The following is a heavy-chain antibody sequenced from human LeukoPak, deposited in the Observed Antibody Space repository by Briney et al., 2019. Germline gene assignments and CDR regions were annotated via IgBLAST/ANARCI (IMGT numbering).Heavy chain of an antibody. D-gene: IGHD6-19*01. CDR1: GGSFSGYY. J-gene: IGHJ4*02. CDR2: INHSGST. CDR3: ARGKYSSGWRIRGGLNYFDY. Sequence: SETLSLTCAVYGGSFSGYYWSWIRQPPGKGLEWIGEINHSGSTNYNPSLKSRVTISVDTSKNQFSLKLSSVTAADTAVYYCARGKYSSGWRIRGGLNYFDYWGQGTLVTVSS. V-gene: IGHV4-34*01.